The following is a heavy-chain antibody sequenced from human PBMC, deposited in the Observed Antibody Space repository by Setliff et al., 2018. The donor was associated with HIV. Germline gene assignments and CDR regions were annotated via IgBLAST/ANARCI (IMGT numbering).Heavy chain of an antibody. J-gene: IGHJ4*02. CDR2: ISYSGST. V-gene: IGHV4-30-4*01. CDR3: ARALAVTHWGYFDY. D-gene: IGHD7-27*01. CDR1: GGSISSGEYY. Sequence: SETLSLTCTVSGGSISSGEYYWNWIRQHPGKGLGWIGYISYSGSTYYNESLKSRVTISLDTSKNQFPLKLKSVTATDTAVYYCARALAVTHWGYFDYWGQGTLVTVSS.